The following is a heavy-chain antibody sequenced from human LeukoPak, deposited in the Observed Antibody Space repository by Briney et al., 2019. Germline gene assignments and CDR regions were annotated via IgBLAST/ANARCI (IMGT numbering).Heavy chain of an antibody. CDR2: IYYSGST. V-gene: IGHV4-31*03. CDR3: ARASYHLDSSGCYSVGYFDY. J-gene: IGHJ4*02. CDR1: AGSISGGGYD. Sequence: SETLSLTCPVSAGSISGGGYDWSWLRRHRGKGLEWIGYIYYSGSTYYNPSLKSGFTTSVNTSKNQLSLKRTSVTATDSPGYYRARASYHLDSSGCYSVGYFDYWGQGTLVTLSP. D-gene: IGHD3-22*01.